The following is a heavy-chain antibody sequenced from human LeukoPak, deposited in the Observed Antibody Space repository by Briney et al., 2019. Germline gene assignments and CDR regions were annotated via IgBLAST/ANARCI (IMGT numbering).Heavy chain of an antibody. J-gene: IGHJ4*02. Sequence: PSETLSLTCTVSGGSISSSSYYWGWIRQPPGKGLEWIGSIYYSGSTYYNPSLKSRVTISVDTSKNQFSLKLSSVTAADTAVYYCAIYSYGDGGYFDYWGQGTLVTVSS. CDR1: GGSISSSSYY. CDR2: IYYSGST. V-gene: IGHV4-39*07. D-gene: IGHD4-17*01. CDR3: AIYSYGDGGYFDY.